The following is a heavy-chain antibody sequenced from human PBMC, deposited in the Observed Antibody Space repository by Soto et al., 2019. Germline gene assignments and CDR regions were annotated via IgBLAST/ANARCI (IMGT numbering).Heavy chain of an antibody. Sequence: SETLSLTCTVSGVSFSSYYWSWVRQPPGKGLEWIGYIHYSGSTSYNPSLKGRVAISVDTSKNQFSLKLNSVTAADTAVYYCARDLWGYCGTDCYPLDVWGQGTTVTVSS. V-gene: IGHV4-59*01. J-gene: IGHJ6*02. CDR1: GVSFSSYY. CDR2: IHYSGST. CDR3: ARDLWGYCGTDCYPLDV. D-gene: IGHD2-21*02.